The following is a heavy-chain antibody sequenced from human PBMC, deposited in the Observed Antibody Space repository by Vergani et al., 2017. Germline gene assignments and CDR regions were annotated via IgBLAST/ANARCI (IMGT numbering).Heavy chain of an antibody. CDR2: IYHSGNT. Sequence: QVQLQESGPGLVKPSETLSLTCAVSGYSISSTYYWGWIRQPPGKGLEWIGSIYHSGNTYNNPSLKSRVTISVDTSKNQFSLKLGSVTAADTAVYYCARHRGDNDRGGMDVWGQGTTVTVSS. V-gene: IGHV4-38-2*01. CDR3: ARHRGDNDRGGMDV. D-gene: IGHD2-21*02. CDR1: GYSISSTYY. J-gene: IGHJ6*02.